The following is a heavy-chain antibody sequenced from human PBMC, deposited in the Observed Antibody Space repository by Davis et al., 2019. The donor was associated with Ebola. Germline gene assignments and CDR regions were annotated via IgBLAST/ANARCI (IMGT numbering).Heavy chain of an antibody. CDR2: IYPGDSET. J-gene: IGHJ4*02. CDR1: GYSFTSYW. Sequence: PGGSLRLSCKGSGYSFTSYWIGWVRQMPGKGLEWMGIIYPGDSETRYSPSFQGQVTISADKSISTAYLQWSSLKASDTAMYYCARHPSVVRAPLTYYFDYWGQGTLVTVSS. D-gene: IGHD2-2*01. CDR3: ARHPSVVRAPLTYYFDY. V-gene: IGHV5-51*01.